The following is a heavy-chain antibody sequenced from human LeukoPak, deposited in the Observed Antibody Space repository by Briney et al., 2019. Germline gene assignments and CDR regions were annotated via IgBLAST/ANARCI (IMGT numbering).Heavy chain of an antibody. V-gene: IGHV1-18*01. D-gene: IGHD3-22*01. CDR3: AREPFYYDSSGYYSDY. J-gene: IGHJ4*02. CDR1: GYTFTSYG. Sequence: ASVKVSCKASGYTFTSYGISWVRQAPGQGLEWMGWISAYNGNTNYAQKLQGRVTMTTDTSTSTAYMELRSLRSDDTAVYYCAREPFYYDSSGYYSDYWGQGTLVTVSS. CDR2: ISAYNGNT.